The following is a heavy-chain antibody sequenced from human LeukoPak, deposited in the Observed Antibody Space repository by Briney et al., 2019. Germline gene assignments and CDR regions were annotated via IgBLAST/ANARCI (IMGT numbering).Heavy chain of an antibody. V-gene: IGHV3-23*01. CDR2: TGSSDAGT. Sequence: GGSLRLSCAASGFTLSTYAMSWVRQTPGKGLEWVAATGSSDAGTYHADSVRGRFTISRDNSKNTLYLQMNSLRAEDAAVYFCAKAPVTSCRGAYCYPFDSWGQGTLVTVSS. CDR3: AKAPVTSCRGAYCYPFDS. D-gene: IGHD2-21*01. J-gene: IGHJ4*02. CDR1: GFTLSTYA.